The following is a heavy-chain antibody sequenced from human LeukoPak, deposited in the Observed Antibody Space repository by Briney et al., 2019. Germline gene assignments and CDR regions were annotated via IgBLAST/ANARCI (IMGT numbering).Heavy chain of an antibody. CDR3: ARRFYGDHEIQDS. CDR2: MNPNTGNT. D-gene: IGHD4-17*01. V-gene: IGHV1-8*01. J-gene: IGHJ4*02. CDR1: GYTLTSYD. Sequence: ASVKVSCKASGYTLTSYDINWVRQATGQGLEWMGWMNPNTGNTGYAQNFQGRVTMTRNTSISTAYMELSSLRSDDTAVYYCARRFYGDHEIQDSWGQGTLVTVSS.